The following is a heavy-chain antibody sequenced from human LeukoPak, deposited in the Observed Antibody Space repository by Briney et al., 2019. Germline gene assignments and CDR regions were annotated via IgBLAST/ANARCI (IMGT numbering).Heavy chain of an antibody. CDR2: ITGSGGFT. V-gene: IGHV3-23*01. J-gene: IGHJ6*02. Sequence: GSLRLSCAASGFPFSTYAMNWVRQASGKGLEWVSVITGSGGFTQYADSVKGRLTISRDNSKNTLYLQMNSLRAEDTAVYYCAKDRGTRPPIDPPDVWGQGTTVTVSS. D-gene: IGHD1-14*01. CDR1: GFPFSTYA. CDR3: AKDRGTRPPIDPPDV.